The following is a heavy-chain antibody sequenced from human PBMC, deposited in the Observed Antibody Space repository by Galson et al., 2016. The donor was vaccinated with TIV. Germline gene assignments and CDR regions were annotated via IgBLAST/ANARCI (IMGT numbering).Heavy chain of an antibody. CDR1: GYIFTSHY. V-gene: IGHV1-46*03. CDR3: ARVAGTSTWSPDDDAFDL. J-gene: IGHJ3*01. D-gene: IGHD6-13*01. CDR2: INPSGGST. Sequence: SVKVSCKASGYIFTSHYMHWVRQAPGQGLEWMGIINPSGGSTTYAQKFQGRVTMTRDTSTTTVYMELSSLKSEDTAVYFCARVAGTSTWSPDDDAFDLWGQGTMVSVSS.